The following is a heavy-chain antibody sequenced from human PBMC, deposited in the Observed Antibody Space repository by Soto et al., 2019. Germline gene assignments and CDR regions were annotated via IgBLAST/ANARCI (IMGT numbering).Heavy chain of an antibody. D-gene: IGHD3-3*01. CDR3: AKPSITIFGGGGAFDI. CDR1: GFTFSSYA. V-gene: IGHV3-23*01. Sequence: EVQLLESGGGLVQPGGSLRLSCAASGFTFSSYAMSWVRQAPGKGLEWVSAISGSGGSTYYADSVKGRFTISRGNSKNTLYLQMNSLRAEDTAVYYCAKPSITIFGGGGAFDIWGQGTMVTVSS. J-gene: IGHJ3*02. CDR2: ISGSGGST.